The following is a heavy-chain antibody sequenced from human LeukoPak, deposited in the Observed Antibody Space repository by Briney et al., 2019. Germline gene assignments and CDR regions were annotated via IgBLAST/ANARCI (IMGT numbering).Heavy chain of an antibody. V-gene: IGHV3-7*01. CDR3: ARVSAGKYYYYGMDV. J-gene: IGHJ6*02. D-gene: IGHD6-13*01. CDR1: GFTFSSYW. Sequence: PGGSLRPSCAASGFTFSSYWMSWVRQAPGKGLEWVANIKQDGSEKYYVDSVKGRFTISRDNAKNSLYLQMNSLRAEDTAVYYCARVSAGKYYYYGMDVWGQGTTVTVSS. CDR2: IKQDGSEK.